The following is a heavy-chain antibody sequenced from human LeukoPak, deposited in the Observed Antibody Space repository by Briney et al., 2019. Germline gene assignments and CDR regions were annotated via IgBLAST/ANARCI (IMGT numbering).Heavy chain of an antibody. D-gene: IGHD6-6*01. CDR3: ATSTYSSSPS. J-gene: IGHJ5*02. V-gene: IGHV3-7*01. CDR2: INEDASKK. CDR1: GFTFSNYW. Sequence: PGGSLRLSCAASGFTFSNYWMIWVRQAPGKGLEWVANINEDASKKYYVDSVEGRFTISRDDAKNSLYLQINSLRAEDTAMYYCATSTYSSSPSWGQGTLVTVSS.